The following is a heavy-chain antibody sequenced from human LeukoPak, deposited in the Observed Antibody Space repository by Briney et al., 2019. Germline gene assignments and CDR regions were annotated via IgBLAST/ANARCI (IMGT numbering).Heavy chain of an antibody. D-gene: IGHD6-19*01. V-gene: IGHV4-4*07. CDR2: IYTSGST. Sequence: SETLSLTCTVSGGSISSYYWSWIRQPAGKGLEWIGRIYTSGSTNYNPSLKSRVTISVDTPKNQFSLKLSSVTAADTAVYYCASLHYGYISGWYNDYWGQGTLVTVSS. J-gene: IGHJ4*02. CDR1: GGSISSYY. CDR3: ASLHYGYISGWYNDY.